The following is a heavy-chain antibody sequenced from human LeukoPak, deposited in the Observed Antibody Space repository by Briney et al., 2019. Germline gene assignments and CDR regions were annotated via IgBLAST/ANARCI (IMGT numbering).Heavy chain of an antibody. J-gene: IGHJ4*02. Sequence: GGSLRLSCSASGFTFSTYAMHWVRQAPGKGLEYVSGISSNGGMTYYADSVKGRFTISRDNSQNTLHLQMSSLRAEDTAVYYCVKGSPFVSSFDYWGQGTLVTVSS. CDR2: ISSNGGMT. V-gene: IGHV3-64D*06. CDR3: VKGSPFVSSFDY. CDR1: GFTFSTYA. D-gene: IGHD3-16*01.